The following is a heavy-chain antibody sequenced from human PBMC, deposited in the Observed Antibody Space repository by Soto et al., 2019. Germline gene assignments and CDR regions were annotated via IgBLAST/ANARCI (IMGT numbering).Heavy chain of an antibody. Sequence: SVKVSCKASGGTFSSYAISWVRQAPGQGLEWMGGIIPIFGTANYAQKFQGRVTITADESTSTAYMELSSLRSEDTAVYYCARREDSGSADDAFDISGQGTMVTVSS. J-gene: IGHJ3*02. CDR2: IIPIFGTA. V-gene: IGHV1-69*13. CDR3: ARREDSGSADDAFDI. D-gene: IGHD1-26*01. CDR1: GGTFSSYA.